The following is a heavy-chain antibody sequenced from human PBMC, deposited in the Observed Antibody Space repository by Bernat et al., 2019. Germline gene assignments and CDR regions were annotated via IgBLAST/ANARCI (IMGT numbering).Heavy chain of an antibody. J-gene: IGHJ5*02. Sequence: QITLKESGPTLVKPTQTLTLTCTFSGFSLSTSGVGVGWIRQPPGKALEWLALIYWDDDKRYSPSLKSRLTITKDTSKNQGVLTRTKRDPVEPAKNDWATGGGGMIDPWGQGTLVTVSS. CDR2: IYWDDDK. V-gene: IGHV2-5*02. D-gene: IGHD3-16*01. CDR1: GFSLSTSGVG. CDR3: ATGGGGMIDP.